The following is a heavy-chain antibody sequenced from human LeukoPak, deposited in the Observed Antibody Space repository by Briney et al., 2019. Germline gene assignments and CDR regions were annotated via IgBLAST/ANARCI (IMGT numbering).Heavy chain of an antibody. Sequence: GGSVRLSCVVSGFIFSDYGFHWVRQAPGKGLEWVAFTRFDGSIKQYADSVKGRFTISRDDSKNTLYLQMNFLNSEDTAVYYCARWGGTRQYYFDYWGQGTLVTVSS. J-gene: IGHJ4*02. D-gene: IGHD1-1*01. V-gene: IGHV3-33*08. CDR1: GFIFSDYG. CDR2: TRFDGSIK. CDR3: ARWGGTRQYYFDY.